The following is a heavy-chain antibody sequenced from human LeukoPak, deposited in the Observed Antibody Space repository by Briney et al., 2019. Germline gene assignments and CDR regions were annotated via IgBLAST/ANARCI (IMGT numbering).Heavy chain of an antibody. V-gene: IGHV3-30-3*01. J-gene: IGHJ4*02. CDR1: GFTFSSYA. Sequence: PGGSLRLSCAASGFTFSSYAMHWVRQAPGKGLEWVAVISYDGSNKYYADSVKGRFTISRDNSKNTLYLQMNSLRAEDTAVYYCARDPKIVVVVAATFDYWGQGTLVTVSS. CDR3: ARDPKIVVVVAATFDY. D-gene: IGHD2-15*01. CDR2: ISYDGSNK.